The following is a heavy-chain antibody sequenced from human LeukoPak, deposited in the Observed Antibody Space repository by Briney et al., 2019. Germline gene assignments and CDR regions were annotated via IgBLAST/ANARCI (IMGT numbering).Heavy chain of an antibody. CDR1: GFTFRNYA. CDR3: ARDVSSSSWDLRGSVDYGMDV. CDR2: IGGSGGRT. V-gene: IGHV3-23*01. J-gene: IGHJ6*02. Sequence: PGGSLRLSCAASGFTFRNYAMSWVRQAPGGGGEWVSSIGGSGGRTYYADFVKGRFTISRDNSKNTLYLQMNSLRAEDTAVYYCARDVSSSSWDLRGSVDYGMDVWGQGTTVTVSS. D-gene: IGHD6-13*01.